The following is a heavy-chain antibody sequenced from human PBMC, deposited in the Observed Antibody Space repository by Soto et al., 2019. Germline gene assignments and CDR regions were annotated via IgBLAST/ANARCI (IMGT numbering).Heavy chain of an antibody. D-gene: IGHD2-2*01. J-gene: IGHJ6*02. CDR1: GGTFSSYA. Sequence: SVKVSCKASGGTFSSYAISWVRQAPGQGLEWMGGIIPIFGTANDAQKFQGRVTITADESTSTAYMELSSLRSEDTAVYYCARGLSRRYQGYYYYYGMDVWGQGTTVTVSS. V-gene: IGHV1-69*13. CDR2: IIPIFGTA. CDR3: ARGLSRRYQGYYYYYGMDV.